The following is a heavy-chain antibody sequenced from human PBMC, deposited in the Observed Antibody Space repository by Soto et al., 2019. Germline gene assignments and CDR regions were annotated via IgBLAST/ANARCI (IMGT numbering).Heavy chain of an antibody. CDR1: GDSVSSNSAA. J-gene: IGHJ4*02. Sequence: SQTLSLTCAISGDSVSSNSAAWNWIRQSPSRGLEWLGRTYYRSKWYNDCAVSVKSRITINPDTSKNQFSLQLNSVTPEDTAVYYCASSRDSGYEDYYYFDYWGQGTLVTVS. D-gene: IGHD5-12*01. CDR2: TYYRSKWYN. V-gene: IGHV6-1*01. CDR3: ASSRDSGYEDYYYFDY.